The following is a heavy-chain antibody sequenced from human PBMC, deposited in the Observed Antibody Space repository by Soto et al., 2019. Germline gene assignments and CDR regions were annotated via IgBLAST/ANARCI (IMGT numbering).Heavy chain of an antibody. CDR3: ERDRITTRGDAFDL. V-gene: IGHV1-69*08. Sequence: QVQLVQSGAEVRKPGSSVKVSCKAPGGTFSTYIISWVRQAPGQGLEWMGRIIPIPDITNYAQKFQGRVTVTADRSTSKAYMELTSLKSEDTAVYYCERDRITTRGDAFDLWGQGTMVTVDS. D-gene: IGHD3-3*01. CDR1: GGTFSTYI. CDR2: IIPIPDIT. J-gene: IGHJ3*01.